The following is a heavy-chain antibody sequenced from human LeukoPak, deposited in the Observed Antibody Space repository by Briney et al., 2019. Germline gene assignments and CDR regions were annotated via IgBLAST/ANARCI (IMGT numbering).Heavy chain of an antibody. V-gene: IGHV4-59*01. CDR3: ARGDCSSTSCYSSGLDY. CDR1: GGSISSYY. J-gene: IGHJ4*02. Sequence: PSETLSLTCTVSGGSISSYYWSWIRQPPGKGLEWIGYIYYSGSTNYNPSLKSRVTISVDTSKNQFSLKLSSVTAADTAVYYCARGDCSSTSCYSSGLDYWGQGTLVTVSS. CDR2: IYYSGST. D-gene: IGHD2-2*02.